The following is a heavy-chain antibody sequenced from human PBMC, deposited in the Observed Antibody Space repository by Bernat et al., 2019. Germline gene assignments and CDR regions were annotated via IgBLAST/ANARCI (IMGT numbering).Heavy chain of an antibody. J-gene: IGHJ4*02. CDR1: GYSFTSYW. CDR3: ARSEAGLISHFDY. CDR2: IYPGDSDT. Sequence: EVQLVQSGAEGKKPGESLKISCKGSGYSFTSYWTGWVRQMPGKGLEWMGSIYPGDSDTRYSPSSTGQVTISADKSISTAYLQWNSLKASDTAMYYCARSEAGLISHFDYWGQGTLVTVSS. V-gene: IGHV5-51*01. D-gene: IGHD2/OR15-2a*01.